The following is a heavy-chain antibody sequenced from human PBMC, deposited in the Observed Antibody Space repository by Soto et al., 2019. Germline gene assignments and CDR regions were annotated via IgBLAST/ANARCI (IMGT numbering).Heavy chain of an antibody. Sequence: GVSLKISCRGSGYSFTSFWIRWVRQMTEKGLEWMGFIYPGDSDTRYSPSFHGQVTISADKSISTAYMALSSLRSEDTAVYYCATSPWLYYYDSSGPRWVNDAFDIWGQGTMVT. CDR3: ATSPWLYYYDSSGPRWVNDAFDI. V-gene: IGHV5-51*01. D-gene: IGHD3-22*01. J-gene: IGHJ3*02. CDR2: IYPGDSDT. CDR1: GYSFTSFW.